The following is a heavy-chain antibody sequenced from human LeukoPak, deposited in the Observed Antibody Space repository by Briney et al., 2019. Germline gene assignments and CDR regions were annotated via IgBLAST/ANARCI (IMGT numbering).Heavy chain of an antibody. Sequence: SETLSLTCAVYGGSFSGYYWSWIRQPPGKGLEWIGEINHSGSTNYNPSLKSRVTISVDTSKNQFSLKLSSVTAADTAVYYCARRDYSNSYYFDYWGQGTLVTVSS. CDR2: INHSGST. V-gene: IGHV4-34*01. CDR1: GGSFSGYY. D-gene: IGHD4-11*01. CDR3: ARRDYSNSYYFDY. J-gene: IGHJ4*02.